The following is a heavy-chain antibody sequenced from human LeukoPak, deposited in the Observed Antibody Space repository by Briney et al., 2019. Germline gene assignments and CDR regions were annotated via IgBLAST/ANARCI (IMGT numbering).Heavy chain of an antibody. CDR1: GVSVSSYY. J-gene: IGHJ4*02. CDR3: ARGSYCSGGSCMFDY. Sequence: PSETLSLTCTVSGVSVSSYYWSWIRQPPGKGLEWIGHVYHTGNTNYNPSLKSRVTISADTSKNELSLKLSSVTAADTAVYYCARGSYCSGGSCMFDYWGQGTLVTVSS. V-gene: IGHV4-59*02. CDR2: VYHTGNT. D-gene: IGHD2-15*01.